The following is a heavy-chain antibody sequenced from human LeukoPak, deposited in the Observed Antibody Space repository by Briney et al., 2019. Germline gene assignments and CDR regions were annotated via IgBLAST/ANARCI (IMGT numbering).Heavy chain of an antibody. CDR1: GGSFSGYY. Sequence: SETLSLTCAVYGGSFSGYYWSWIRQPPGKGLEWIWEINHSGSTNYNPSLKSRVTISVDTSKNQFSLKLSSVTAADTAVYYCARVGSSSWFRWFDPWGQGTLVTVSS. D-gene: IGHD6-13*01. CDR3: ARVGSSSWFRWFDP. J-gene: IGHJ5*02. V-gene: IGHV4-34*01. CDR2: INHSGST.